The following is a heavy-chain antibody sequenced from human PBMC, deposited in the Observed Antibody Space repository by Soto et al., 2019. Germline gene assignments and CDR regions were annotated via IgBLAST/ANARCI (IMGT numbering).Heavy chain of an antibody. CDR3: ARGCSGGSCYGAFDI. Sequence: SETLSLTCTVSGGSISSYYWSWIRQPPGKGLEWIGYIYYSGSTNYNPSLKSRVTISVDTSKNQFSLKLSSVTAADTAVYYCARGCSGGSCYGAFDIWGQGTMVTVSS. V-gene: IGHV4-59*01. CDR1: GGSISSYY. J-gene: IGHJ3*02. CDR2: IYYSGST. D-gene: IGHD2-15*01.